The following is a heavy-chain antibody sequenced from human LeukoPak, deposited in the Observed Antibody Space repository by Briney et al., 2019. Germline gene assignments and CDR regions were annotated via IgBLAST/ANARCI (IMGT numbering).Heavy chain of an antibody. CDR3: ARSPDAGTGNDYVWGSYRMDAFDI. CDR1: GGSISSYY. D-gene: IGHD3-16*02. CDR2: IYYSGST. V-gene: IGHV4-59*08. Sequence: SETLSLTCTVSGGSISSYYWSWLRQPPGKGLEWIGYIYYSGSTNYNPSLKSRVTISVDTSKNQFSLKLSSVTAADTAVYYCARSPDAGTGNDYVWGSYRMDAFDIWGQGTMVTVSS. J-gene: IGHJ3*02.